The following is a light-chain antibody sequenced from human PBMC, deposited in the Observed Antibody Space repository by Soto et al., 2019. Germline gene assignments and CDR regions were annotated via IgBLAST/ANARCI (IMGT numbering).Light chain of an antibody. CDR3: SSYVGTNSYV. CDR1: SSDVGGYNY. Sequence: QSALTQPASVSGSPGQSITISCTGTSSDVGGYNYVSWYQQHPGKAPKLIIYEVYKRPSGVPDRFSGSKSGNTAALTVSGLQAEDEADYYCSSYVGTNSYVFGTGTKLTVL. J-gene: IGLJ1*01. CDR2: EVY. V-gene: IGLV2-8*01.